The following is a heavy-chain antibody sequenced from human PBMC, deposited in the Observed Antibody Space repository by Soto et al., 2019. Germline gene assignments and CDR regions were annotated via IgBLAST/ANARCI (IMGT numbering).Heavy chain of an antibody. CDR1: GFSLANFP. CDR2: ISPRGDNI. CDR3: AKGPHPDFGWPYYFDS. Sequence: PGGSLRLSCVGSGFSLANFPMNWVRQTPGKGLEWISYISPRGDNIYYTESVKGRFTISRDNARNSLYLQMNSLRDEDAALYYGAKGPHPDFGWPYYFDSWGQGVPVTVSS. D-gene: IGHD6-19*01. J-gene: IGHJ4*02. V-gene: IGHV3-48*02.